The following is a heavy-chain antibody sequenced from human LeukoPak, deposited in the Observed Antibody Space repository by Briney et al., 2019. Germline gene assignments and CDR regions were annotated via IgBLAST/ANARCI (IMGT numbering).Heavy chain of an antibody. CDR1: GFTFSSYA. CDR3: ARVSYCTNGVCYPDYYYGMDV. V-gene: IGHV3-30-3*01. D-gene: IGHD2-8*01. Sequence: GRSLRLSCAASGFTFSSYAMHWVRQAPGKGLEWGAVISYDGSNKYYADSVKGRFTISRDNSKNTLYLQMNSLRAEDTAVYYCARVSYCTNGVCYPDYYYGMDVWGQGTTVTVSS. CDR2: ISYDGSNK. J-gene: IGHJ6*02.